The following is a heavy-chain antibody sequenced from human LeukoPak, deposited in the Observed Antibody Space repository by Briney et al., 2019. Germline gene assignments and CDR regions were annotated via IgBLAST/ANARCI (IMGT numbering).Heavy chain of an antibody. Sequence: GGSLRLSCAASGFTFSDYYMSWIRQAPGKGLEWVSYISSSGSTIYHADSVKGRFTISRDNAKNSLYLQMNSLRAEDTAVYYCARATDSVTTFDYWGQGTLVTVSS. D-gene: IGHD4-17*01. CDR1: GFTFSDYY. CDR3: ARATDSVTTFDY. CDR2: ISSSGSTI. J-gene: IGHJ4*02. V-gene: IGHV3-11*01.